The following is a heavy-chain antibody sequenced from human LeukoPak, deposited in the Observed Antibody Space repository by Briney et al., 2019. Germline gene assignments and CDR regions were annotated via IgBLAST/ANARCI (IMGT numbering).Heavy chain of an antibody. V-gene: IGHV1-2*02. CDR2: INPNSGGT. CDR3: ARSFMRIQLWLPDP. CDR1: GYTFTGYY. Sequence: ASVKVSCKASGYTFTGYYMHWVRQAPGQGLEWMGWINPNSGGTNYAQKFQGRVTMTRDTSISTAYMELSRLRSDDTAVYYCARSFMRIQLWLPDPWGQGTLVTVSS. J-gene: IGHJ5*02. D-gene: IGHD5-18*01.